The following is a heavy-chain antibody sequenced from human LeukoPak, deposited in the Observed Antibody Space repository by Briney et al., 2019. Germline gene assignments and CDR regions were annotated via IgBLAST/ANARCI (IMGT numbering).Heavy chain of an antibody. CDR2: ISYTGTT. Sequence: SETLSLTCDVSGASIRNKFWSWLRHPPGEALEWIGYISYTGTTNYNPSLQSRVTISVDTSKNQLPLKLTSMTAADTAVYYCARDTSGYYGRYEHWGQGTLVTVSS. V-gene: IGHV4-59*01. J-gene: IGHJ4*02. CDR1: GASIRNKF. D-gene: IGHD3-3*01. CDR3: ARDTSGYYGRYEH.